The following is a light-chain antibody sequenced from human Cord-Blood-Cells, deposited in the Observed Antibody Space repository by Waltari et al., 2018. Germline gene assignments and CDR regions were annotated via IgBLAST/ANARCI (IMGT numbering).Light chain of an antibody. CDR1: QCVSSSY. CDR2: GAS. CDR3: QQYGSSPQGT. V-gene: IGKV3-20*01. Sequence: EIVLTQSPGTLSLSPGERATLSCRASQCVSSSYLAWYQQKPGQAPRLLIYGASSRATGIPDRFSGRGSGTEFTLTISRLEPEDFAVYYCQQYGSSPQGTFGGGTKVEIK. J-gene: IGKJ4*01.